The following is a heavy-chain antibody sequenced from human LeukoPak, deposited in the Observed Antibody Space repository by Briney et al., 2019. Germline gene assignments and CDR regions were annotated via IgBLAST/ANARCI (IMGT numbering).Heavy chain of an antibody. V-gene: IGHV3-21*04. CDR2: ISISSSYI. J-gene: IGHJ6*03. CDR1: GFTFSRYS. CDR3: ARSSEGRYYYDSSGFSYYYYYMDV. Sequence: GGSLRLSCAASGFTFSRYSMNWVRQAPGKGLEWVSSISISSSYIYYADSVKGRFTMSRDNAKNSLYLQVNSLRAEDTAVYYCARSSEGRYYYDSSGFSYYYYYMDVWGKGTTVTISS. D-gene: IGHD3-22*01.